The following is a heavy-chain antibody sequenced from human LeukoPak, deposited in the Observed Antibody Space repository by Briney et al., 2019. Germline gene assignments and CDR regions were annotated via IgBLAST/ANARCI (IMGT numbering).Heavy chain of an antibody. J-gene: IGHJ4*02. CDR3: ASYYGSGSYLYYFDY. CDR2: INSDGSST. D-gene: IGHD3-10*01. V-gene: IGHV3-74*01. CDR1: GFTFSSYW. Sequence: PGGSLRLSCAASGFTFSSYWMHWVRQAPGKGLVWVSRINSDGSSTSYADSVKGRFTISRDNAKNSLYLQMNSLRAEDTAVYYCASYYGSGSYLYYFDYWGQGTLVTVSS.